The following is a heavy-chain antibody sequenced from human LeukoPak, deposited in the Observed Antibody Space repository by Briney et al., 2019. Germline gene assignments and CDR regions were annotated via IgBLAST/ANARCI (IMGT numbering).Heavy chain of an antibody. D-gene: IGHD3-22*01. V-gene: IGHV3-21*01. Sequence: GGSLRLSCAASGFTFSSYAMNWVRQAPGKGLEGVSSISSSSSYIYYADSVKGRFTISRDNAKNSLYLQMNSLRAEDTAVYYCARETDSSGYADPPDYWVQGTLVTVSS. J-gene: IGHJ4*02. CDR1: GFTFSSYA. CDR2: ISSSSSYI. CDR3: ARETDSSGYADPPDY.